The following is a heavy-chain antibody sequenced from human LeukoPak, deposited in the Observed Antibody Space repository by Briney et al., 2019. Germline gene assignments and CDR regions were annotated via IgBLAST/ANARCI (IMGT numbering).Heavy chain of an antibody. CDR2: INHSGST. CDR3: ARRGLLLDV. V-gene: IGHV4-34*01. Sequence: TSETLSLTCAVYGGSFSGYYWSWSRQPPGKGLEWIGEINHSGSTNYNPSLKSRVTISVDTSKNQFSLKLSSVTAADTAVYYCARRGLLLDVWGKGTTVTVSS. D-gene: IGHD3-10*01. J-gene: IGHJ6*04. CDR1: GGSFSGYY.